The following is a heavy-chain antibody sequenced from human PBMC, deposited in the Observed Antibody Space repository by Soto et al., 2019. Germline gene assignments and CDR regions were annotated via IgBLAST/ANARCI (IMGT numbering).Heavy chain of an antibody. Sequence: SVKVSCKASGGTFSSYTISWVRQAPGQGLEWMGRIIPILGIANYAQKFQGRVTITADKSTSTAYMELSSLRSEDTAVYYCARDLEDYYGSGRFDPWGQGTLVTVSS. J-gene: IGHJ5*02. CDR2: IIPILGIA. CDR1: GGTFSSYT. V-gene: IGHV1-69*04. D-gene: IGHD3-10*01. CDR3: ARDLEDYYGSGRFDP.